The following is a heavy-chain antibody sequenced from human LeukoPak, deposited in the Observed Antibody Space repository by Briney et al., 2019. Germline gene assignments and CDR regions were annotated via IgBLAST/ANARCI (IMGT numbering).Heavy chain of an antibody. J-gene: IGHJ4*02. CDR3: ANPPTVTSFDY. D-gene: IGHD4-11*01. CDR2: IYTSGST. V-gene: IGHV4-4*07. CDR1: GNSFGNYY. Sequence: SETLSLTCTVSGNSFGNYYWSWIRQPAGKGLEWIGRIYTSGSTTYNPSLKSRVTMSVDTSKNQFSLKLSSVTAADTAVYYCANPPTVTSFDYWGQGTLVTVSS.